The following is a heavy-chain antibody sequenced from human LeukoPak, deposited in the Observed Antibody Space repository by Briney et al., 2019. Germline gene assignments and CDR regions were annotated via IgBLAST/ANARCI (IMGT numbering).Heavy chain of an antibody. V-gene: IGHV1-18*01. CDR2: ISGYNGNT. Sequence: ASVKVSCKASGYTFTSYGIGWVRQAPGQGLEWMGWISGYNGNTNHAQQLQGRVTMTTDTSTHTAYMELRSLRSDDTAVYYCARSRTYYFDSSGYPLYFFDYWGHGTLVTVSS. J-gene: IGHJ4*01. CDR1: GYTFTSYG. D-gene: IGHD3-22*01. CDR3: ARSRTYYFDSSGYPLYFFDY.